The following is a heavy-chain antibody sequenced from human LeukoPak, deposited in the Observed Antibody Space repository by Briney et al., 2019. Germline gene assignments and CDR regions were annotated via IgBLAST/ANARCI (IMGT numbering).Heavy chain of an antibody. CDR2: ITSSSSYI. V-gene: IGHV3-21*01. D-gene: IGHD1-26*01. CDR1: GFTFSSYN. Sequence: GGSLRLSCAASGFTFSSYNMNWVRHAPGKGLEWVSSITSSSSYIYYADSVKGRFTISRDNAKNSLYLQINSLRAEDTAVYYCARDPYSGRYGDYYYDYMDVWGKGTTVTISS. J-gene: IGHJ6*03. CDR3: ARDPYSGRYGDYYYDYMDV.